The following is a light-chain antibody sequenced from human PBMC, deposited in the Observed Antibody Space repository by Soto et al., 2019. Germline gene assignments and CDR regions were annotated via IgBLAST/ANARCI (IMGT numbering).Light chain of an antibody. CDR1: GSDVGGSNY. Sequence: QSALTQPASVSGSPGQSITISCTGTGSDVGGSNYVSWYQQHPGKAPKLMIYEVSNRPSGVSNRFSGSKSGNTASLTISGLQAEDEADYYCTSYTTSSTLVVFGGGTKLTVL. CDR2: EVS. V-gene: IGLV2-14*01. CDR3: TSYTTSSTLVV. J-gene: IGLJ2*01.